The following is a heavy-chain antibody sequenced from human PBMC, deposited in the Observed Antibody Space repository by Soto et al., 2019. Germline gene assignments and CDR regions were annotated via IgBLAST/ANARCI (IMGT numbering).Heavy chain of an antibody. CDR2: MNPNSGNT. Sequence: QVQLVQSGAEVKKPGASVKVSCKASGYTFTSYDINWVRQATGQGLEWMGWMNPNSGNTGYAQKFQGRITTTRNTSITTAYMELSSLRSEDTAVYYCARGPYYYYYMDVWGKGTTVTVSS. CDR3: ARGPYYYYYMDV. V-gene: IGHV1-8*01. J-gene: IGHJ6*03. CDR1: GYTFTSYD.